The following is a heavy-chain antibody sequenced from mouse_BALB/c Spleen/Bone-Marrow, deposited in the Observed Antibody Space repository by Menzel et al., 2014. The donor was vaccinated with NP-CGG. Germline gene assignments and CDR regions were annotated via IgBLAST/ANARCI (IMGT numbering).Heavy chain of an antibody. D-gene: IGHD1-1*01. J-gene: IGHJ2*01. CDR2: ISGGGSYT. CDR1: GFTFSSYG. V-gene: IGHV5-9-2*01. CDR3: ARQYGSSYFDY. Sequence: EVKLVESGGGLVKPGGSPKLSCAASGFTFSSYGMSWVRQTPEKRLEWVATISGGGSYTYYPDSVKGRFTISRDNAKNNLYLQMSSPRSEDTALYYCARQYGSSYFDYWGQGTTLTVSS.